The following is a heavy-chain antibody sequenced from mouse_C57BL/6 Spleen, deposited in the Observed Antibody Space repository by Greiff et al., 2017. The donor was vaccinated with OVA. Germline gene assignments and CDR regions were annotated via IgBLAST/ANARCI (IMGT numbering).Heavy chain of an antibody. J-gene: IGHJ4*01. CDR1: GYAFTNYL. V-gene: IGHV1-54*01. D-gene: IGHD1-1*01. CDR3: AITTVWAMDY. Sequence: VQLQQSGAELVRPGTSVKVSCKASGYAFTNYLIEWVKQRPGQGLEWIGVINPGSGGTNYNEKFKGKATLTADKSSSTAYMQLSSLTSEDSAVYFCAITTVWAMDYWGQGTSVTVSS. CDR2: INPGSGGT.